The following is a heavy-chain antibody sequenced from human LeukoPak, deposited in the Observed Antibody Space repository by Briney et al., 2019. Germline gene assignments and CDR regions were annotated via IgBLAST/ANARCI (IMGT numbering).Heavy chain of an antibody. J-gene: IGHJ6*03. CDR2: IYYSGST. CDR1: GGSFSSSDYY. Sequence: SETLSLTCTVSGGSFSSSDYYWGWIRQPPGKGLEWIGSIYYSGSTYYNPSLKSRVTISVDTSKNQFSLKLSSVTAADTALYYCVRDYRSGYSGYDYYYYYYMDVWGKGTTVTVSS. CDR3: VRDYRSGYSGYDYYYYYYMDV. V-gene: IGHV4-39*07. D-gene: IGHD5-12*01.